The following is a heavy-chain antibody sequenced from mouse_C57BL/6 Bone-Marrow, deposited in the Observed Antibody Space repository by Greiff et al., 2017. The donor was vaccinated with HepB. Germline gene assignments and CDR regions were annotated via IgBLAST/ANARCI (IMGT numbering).Heavy chain of an antibody. V-gene: IGHV1-19*01. CDR2: INPYNGGT. Sequence: VQLQQSGPVLVKPGASVKMSCKASGYTFTDYYMNWVKQSHGKSLEWIGVINPYNGGTSYNQKFKGKATLTVDKSSSTAYMELNSLTSEDSAVYYCASEGTTFSRFDYWGQGTTLTVSS. J-gene: IGHJ2*01. D-gene: IGHD1-1*01. CDR1: GYTFTDYY. CDR3: ASEGTTFSRFDY.